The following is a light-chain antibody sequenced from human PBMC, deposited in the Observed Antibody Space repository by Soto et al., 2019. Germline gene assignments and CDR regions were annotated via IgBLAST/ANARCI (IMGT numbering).Light chain of an antibody. CDR2: GAS. Sequence: EIVMTQSPATLSVSPGERATLSCRASQSVSSNLAWYQQKPGQAPRLLIYGASTRATGITARFSGGGSGTDFTLTVSSLQSEDFAVYYCQQYNNWPPGTFGQGTKVEIK. V-gene: IGKV3-15*01. CDR1: QSVSSN. CDR3: QQYNNWPPGT. J-gene: IGKJ1*01.